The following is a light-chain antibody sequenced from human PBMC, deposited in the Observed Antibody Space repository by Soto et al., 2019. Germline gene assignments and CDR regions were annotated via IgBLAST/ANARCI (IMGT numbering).Light chain of an antibody. V-gene: IGKV3-15*01. CDR3: HQYNNWSPIT. Sequence: DRVMTQSPATLSASPGERVTLSCRASQSVNSNVAWYRQKPGQPPELLIFWASSRGTGVPARFSGSGSATTFSPIISSLQSDDFAVYYCHQYNNWSPITFGHGTRLEMK. CDR1: QSVNSN. CDR2: WAS. J-gene: IGKJ5*01.